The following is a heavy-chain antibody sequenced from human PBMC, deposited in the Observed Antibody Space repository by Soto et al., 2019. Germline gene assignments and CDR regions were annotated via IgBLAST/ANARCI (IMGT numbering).Heavy chain of an antibody. CDR3: ARAYDFWSGPIPMDV. V-gene: IGHV1-2*02. Sequence: ASVKVSCKASGYTFTGYYIHWVRQAPGQGLEWMGWINPNSGGTNYAQKFQGRVTMTRDTSISTAYMELSRLRSDDTAVYYCARAYDFWSGPIPMDVWGQGTTVTVSS. CDR1: GYTFTGYY. D-gene: IGHD3-3*01. CDR2: INPNSGGT. J-gene: IGHJ6*02.